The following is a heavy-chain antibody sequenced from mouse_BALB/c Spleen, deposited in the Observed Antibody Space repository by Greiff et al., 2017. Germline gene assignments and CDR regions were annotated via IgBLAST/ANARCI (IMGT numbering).Heavy chain of an antibody. CDR1: GDSITSGY. CDR2: ISYSGST. V-gene: IGHV3-8*02. J-gene: IGHJ3*01. D-gene: IGHD1-2*01. Sequence: EVQLVESGPSLVKPSQTLSLTCSVTGDSITSGYWNWIRKFPGNKLEYMGYISYSGSTYYNPSLKSRISITRDTSKNQYYLQLNSVTTEDTATYYCARVTTATGPFAYWGQGTLVTVSA. CDR3: ARVTTATGPFAY.